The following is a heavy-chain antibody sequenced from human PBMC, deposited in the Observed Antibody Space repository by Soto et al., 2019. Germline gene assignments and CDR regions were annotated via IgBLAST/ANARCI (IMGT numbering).Heavy chain of an antibody. CDR2: IGESGTPT. Sequence: EVQLLESGGGLVQPGGSLRLSCAASGFTFSSYAMKWVRQAPGKGLEWVSLIGESGTPTYYADSVKGRFTISRANSGNTLFLEMYSLSAEDTAVYYCARYIPGVRYYGMDVWGQVTTVTVSS. CDR3: ARYIPGVRYYGMDV. J-gene: IGHJ6*02. V-gene: IGHV3-23*01. D-gene: IGHD2-2*01. CDR1: GFTFSSYA.